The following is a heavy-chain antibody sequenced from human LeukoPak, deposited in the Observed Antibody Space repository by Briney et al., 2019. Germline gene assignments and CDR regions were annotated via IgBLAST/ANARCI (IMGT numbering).Heavy chain of an antibody. D-gene: IGHD3-22*01. CDR2: KSYDGSNI. V-gene: IGHV3-30*04. CDR3: ARDYSSGYYRTFDY. Sequence: GGSLRLSCAASGFTFSSYAMHWVRQAPGKGLEWVAVKSYDGSNIYYADSVKGRFTISRDNSKNTLYLQVNSLRAEDTAVYYCARDYSSGYYRTFDYWGQGTLVTVSS. J-gene: IGHJ4*02. CDR1: GFTFSSYA.